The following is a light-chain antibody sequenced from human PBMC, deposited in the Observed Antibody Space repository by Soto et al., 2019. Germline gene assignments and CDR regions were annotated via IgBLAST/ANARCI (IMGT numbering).Light chain of an antibody. V-gene: IGKV1D-12*01. J-gene: IGKJ4*01. CDR1: QGISTW. CDR2: AES. Sequence: DIQMTQSPSSVSASVGDRVTITCRARQGISTWLAWYQQKPGKAHQLLIYAESNLQSGVPARFSGSRSGTDFTLTISSLQPEDFATYYCQQSNSFPLTFGVGTKVEIK. CDR3: QQSNSFPLT.